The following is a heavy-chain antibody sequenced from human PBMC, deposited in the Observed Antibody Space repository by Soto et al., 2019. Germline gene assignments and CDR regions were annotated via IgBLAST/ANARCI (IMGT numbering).Heavy chain of an antibody. CDR2: TYPEDSQT. CDR3: ARRRFFDTLLYP. Sequence: PGESLKISCKASGYSFTSYWIGWVRQISGKGLEWMGITYPEDSQTLYSPSFQGQVTISVDKSISTVYLQWSSLKASDTATYYCARRRFFDTLLYPWGQGTLVTVSS. D-gene: IGHD3-9*01. CDR1: GYSFTSYW. J-gene: IGHJ5*02. V-gene: IGHV5-51*01.